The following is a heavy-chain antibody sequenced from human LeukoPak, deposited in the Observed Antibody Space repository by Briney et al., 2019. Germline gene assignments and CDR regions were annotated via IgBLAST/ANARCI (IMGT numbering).Heavy chain of an antibody. CDR1: GGSFSGYY. CDR2: INHSGST. Sequence: SETLSLTCAVYGGSFSGYYWSWIRQPPGKGLEWIGEINHSGSTNYNPSLKSRVTISVDKSKNQFSLKLSSVTAADTAVYYCARMDIVVVPAAMRENYYFDYWGQGTLVTVSS. D-gene: IGHD2-2*03. J-gene: IGHJ4*02. V-gene: IGHV4-34*01. CDR3: ARMDIVVVPAAMRENYYFDY.